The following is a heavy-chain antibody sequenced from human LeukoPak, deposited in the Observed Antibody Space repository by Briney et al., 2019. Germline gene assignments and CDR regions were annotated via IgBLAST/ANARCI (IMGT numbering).Heavy chain of an antibody. J-gene: IGHJ4*02. D-gene: IGHD3-22*01. V-gene: IGHV3-23*01. CDR3: AKDQSDSSGYFNY. Sequence: GGSLRLSCAASGFTFSSYAMSRVRQAPGKGLEWVSAISGSGGSTYCADSVKGRFTISRDNSKNTLYLQMNSLRAEDTAVYYCAKDQSDSSGYFNYWGQGTLVTVSS. CDR1: GFTFSSYA. CDR2: ISGSGGST.